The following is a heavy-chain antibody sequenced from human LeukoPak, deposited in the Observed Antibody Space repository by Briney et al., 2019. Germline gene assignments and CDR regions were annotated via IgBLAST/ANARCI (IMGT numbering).Heavy chain of an antibody. D-gene: IGHD3-3*01. J-gene: IGHJ6*03. CDR3: ARDLNYDFWSGYAGDYMDV. V-gene: IGHV3-21*01. CDR2: ISSSSCYI. CDR1: GFTFSSYS. Sequence: GGSLRLSCAASGFTFSSYSMNWVRQAPGKGLEWVSSISSSSCYIYYADSVKGRFTISRDNAKNSLYLQMNSLRAEDTAVYYCARDLNYDFWSGYAGDYMDVWGKGTTVTVSS.